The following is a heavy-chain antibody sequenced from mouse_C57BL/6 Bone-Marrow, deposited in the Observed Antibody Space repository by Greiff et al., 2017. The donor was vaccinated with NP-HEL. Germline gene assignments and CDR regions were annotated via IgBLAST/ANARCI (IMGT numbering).Heavy chain of an antibody. Sequence: VQLQQSGPELVKPGASVKLSCKASGYSFTDYNMNWVKQSPGQSLEWIGVINPNYGTTSYNQKFKGKATLTVDQSSSTAYMQLNSLTSEDSAVYYSERLGHLDAMDYGGRGTSVTVTA. CDR3: ERLGHLDAMDY. V-gene: IGHV1-39*01. D-gene: IGHD6-1*01. CDR1: GYSFTDYN. CDR2: INPNYGTT. J-gene: IGHJ4*01.